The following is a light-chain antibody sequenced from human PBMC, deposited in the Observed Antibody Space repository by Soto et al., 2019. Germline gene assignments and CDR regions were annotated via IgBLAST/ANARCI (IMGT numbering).Light chain of an antibody. V-gene: IGKV1-5*01. CDR2: DAS. Sequence: DIQMTQSPSTLSASVGDRVTITCRATQSISSWVAWYQQKPGKAPKLLVYDASSLESGVPSRFSGSGSGTEFTLTISTLQPDDFETYDCHQYSGTFGQGTKVEIK. CDR3: HQYSGT. J-gene: IGKJ1*01. CDR1: QSISSW.